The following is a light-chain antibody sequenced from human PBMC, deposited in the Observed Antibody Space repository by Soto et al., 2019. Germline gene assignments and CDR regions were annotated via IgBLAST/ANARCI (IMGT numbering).Light chain of an antibody. Sequence: QSVLTQPASVSASPGQSITISCTGTSSNVGTYDLVSWYQHHPDKAPKLIIYESTKRPSGISSRFSGSKSGNTASLTISGLQAEDDADYYCCSFAVGAALVFGGGTKLTVL. CDR3: CSFAVGAALV. CDR1: SSNVGTYDL. CDR2: EST. J-gene: IGLJ2*01. V-gene: IGLV2-23*01.